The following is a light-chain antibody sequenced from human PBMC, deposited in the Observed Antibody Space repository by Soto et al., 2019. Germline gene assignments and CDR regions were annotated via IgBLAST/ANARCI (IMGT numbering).Light chain of an antibody. Sequence: QSVLTQPPSASGTPGQTVTISCSGSSSNIGSKNVNWYQQLPGAAPKLLIYRNNQWPSGVPDRFSGSKSGTSASLAISGLQSEDEGDYCRAAWDESLNGVVFGGGTQLTVL. J-gene: IGLJ2*01. V-gene: IGLV1-44*01. CDR1: SSNIGSKN. CDR3: AAWDESLNGVV. CDR2: RNN.